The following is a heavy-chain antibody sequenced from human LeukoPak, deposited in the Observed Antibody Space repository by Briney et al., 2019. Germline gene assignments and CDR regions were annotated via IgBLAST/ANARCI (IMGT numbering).Heavy chain of an antibody. D-gene: IGHD2-2*01. CDR3: ARGRVPAAIGIGYYYYGMDV. CDR1: GGSFSGYY. J-gene: IGHJ6*02. Sequence: PSETLSLTCAVYGGSFSGYYWSWIRQPPGKGLEWIGEINHSGSTNYNPSLKSRVTISVDTSKNQFSLKLSSVTAADTAVYYCARGRVPAAIGIGYYYYGMDVWGQGTTATVSS. CDR2: INHSGST. V-gene: IGHV4-34*01.